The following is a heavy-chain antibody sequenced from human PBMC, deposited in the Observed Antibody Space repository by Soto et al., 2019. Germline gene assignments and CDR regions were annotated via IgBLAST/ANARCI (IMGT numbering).Heavy chain of an antibody. CDR2: IYYSGNT. D-gene: IGHD6-19*01. V-gene: IGHV4-59*01. CDR3: ARVRQWRTIAVAGPFDY. Sequence: SETLSLTCTVSGGSISSYYWSWIRQPPGKGLEWIGYIYYSGNTNYNPSLKSRVTISVDTSKNQFSLKLSSVTAADTAVYYCARVRQWRTIAVAGPFDYWGQGTLVTVSS. CDR1: GGSISSYY. J-gene: IGHJ4*02.